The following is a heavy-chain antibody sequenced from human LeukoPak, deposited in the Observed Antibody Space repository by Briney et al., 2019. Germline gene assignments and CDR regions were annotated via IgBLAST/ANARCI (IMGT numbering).Heavy chain of an antibody. CDR3: ANTGYSSGWYPGY. D-gene: IGHD6-19*01. J-gene: IGHJ4*02. CDR2: TSGSGGGT. Sequence: GGTLRLYCAASAFTYSGDARGWLRQAPGKGLEWAGSTSGSGGGTDYANPVKGQFTIARKNTKNTLYLQMNSLGAGDMAVYYCANTGYSSGWYPGYWGQGPLVTVSS. CDR1: AFTYSGDA. V-gene: IGHV3-23*01.